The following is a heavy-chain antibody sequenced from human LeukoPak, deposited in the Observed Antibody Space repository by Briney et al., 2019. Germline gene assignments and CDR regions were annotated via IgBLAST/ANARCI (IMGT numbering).Heavy chain of an antibody. CDR1: GGSISSGGYY. D-gene: IGHD3-3*01. CDR2: IYTSGGT. Sequence: SETLSLTCTVSGGSISSGGYYWSWIRQPAGKGLEWIGRIYTSGGTNYNPSLKSRVTMSLDTSKNQFSLKLSSVTAADTAMYYCAREKTYSDFWSPFDYWGQGTLVTVSS. J-gene: IGHJ4*02. CDR3: AREKTYSDFWSPFDY. V-gene: IGHV4-61*02.